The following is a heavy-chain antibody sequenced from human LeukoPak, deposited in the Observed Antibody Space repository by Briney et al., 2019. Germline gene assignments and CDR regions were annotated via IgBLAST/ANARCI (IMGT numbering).Heavy chain of an antibody. V-gene: IGHV3-53*01. CDR1: GFTVSSNY. J-gene: IGHJ3*02. D-gene: IGHD3-10*01. CDR3: ARAWWFGEDAFDI. CDR2: IYSGGST. Sequence: GGSLRLSCAASGFTVSSNYMSWVRQAPGKGLEWVSVIYSGGSTYYTDSVKGRFTISRDNSKNTLYLQMNSLRAEDTAVYYCARAWWFGEDAFDIWGQGTMVTVSS.